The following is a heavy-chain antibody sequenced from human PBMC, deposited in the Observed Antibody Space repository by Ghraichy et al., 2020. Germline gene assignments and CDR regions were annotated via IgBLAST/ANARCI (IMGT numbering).Heavy chain of an antibody. J-gene: IGHJ4*02. Sequence: GSLRLSCTVSGGSISSYYWSWIRQPPGKGLEWIGYIYYSGSTNYNPSLKSRVTISVDTSKNQFSLKLSSVTAADTAVYYCARDRSSYYEFDYWGQGTLVTVSS. V-gene: IGHV4-59*01. D-gene: IGHD3-3*01. CDR1: GGSISSYY. CDR2: IYYSGST. CDR3: ARDRSSYYEFDY.